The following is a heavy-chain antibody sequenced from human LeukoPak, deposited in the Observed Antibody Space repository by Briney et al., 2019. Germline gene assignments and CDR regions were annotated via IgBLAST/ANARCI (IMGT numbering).Heavy chain of an antibody. CDR2: IKSKTDGGTT. CDR1: GFTFSNAW. D-gene: IGHD1-7*01. V-gene: IGHV3-15*01. CDR3: TTAMELLEGIDY. Sequence: PGGSLRLSCAASGFTFSNAWMSWVRQAPGKGRGWVGRIKSKTDGGTTDYAAPVKGRFTISRDDSKNTLYLQMNSLKTEDTAVYYCTTAMELLEGIDYWGQGTLVTVSS. J-gene: IGHJ4*02.